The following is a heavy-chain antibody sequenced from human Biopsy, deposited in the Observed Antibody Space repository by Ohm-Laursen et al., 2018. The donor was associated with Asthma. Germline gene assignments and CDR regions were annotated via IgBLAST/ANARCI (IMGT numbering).Heavy chain of an antibody. V-gene: IGHV3-23*01. CDR3: AKDERAYYGPDSKYMQPVPLGD. D-gene: IGHD2-21*01. J-gene: IGHJ4*02. Sequence: SLRLSCAASGFMFRSFGMHWVRQAPGKGLEWVSSITGSGAITYYADSLKGRFTISRDKSENTLYLQMNSLRAEDTAVYYCAKDERAYYGPDSKYMQPVPLGDWGQGTLVIVSA. CDR2: ITGSGAIT. CDR1: GFMFRSFG.